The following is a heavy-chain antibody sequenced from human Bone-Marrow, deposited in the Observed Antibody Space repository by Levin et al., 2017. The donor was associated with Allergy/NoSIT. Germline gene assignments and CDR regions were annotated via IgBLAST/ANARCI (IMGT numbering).Heavy chain of an antibody. J-gene: IGHJ1*01. V-gene: IGHV2-5*02. CDR3: THKVMGTPRGRSAEDFQH. CDR2: ISWDDDK. D-gene: IGHD2-15*01. Sequence: SGPTLVKPTQTLTLTCTFSGFSLSTTGMAVTWIRQPPGKALEWLGLISWDDDKLYSPSLRRRLTISKDTPKNEVDFTLTNMTPLDTATYFRTHKVMGTPRGRSAEDFQHWGQGNLVTVSA. CDR1: GFSLSTTGMA.